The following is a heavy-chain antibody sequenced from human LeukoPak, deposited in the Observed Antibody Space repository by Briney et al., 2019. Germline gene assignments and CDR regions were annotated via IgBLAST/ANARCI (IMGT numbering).Heavy chain of an antibody. J-gene: IGHJ4*02. CDR3: VRDKGNDVGHS. CDR1: GLTVSSNY. CDR2: IYSDGRT. D-gene: IGHD1-1*01. V-gene: IGHV3-66*01. Sequence: GGSLRLSCAASGLTVSSNYMSWVRQAPGKGLEWVSVIYSDGRTYYADSVKGRFTLSGDTSQNMLYLQMNSLRAEDTAVYYCVRDKGNDVGHSWGQGTLVTVSS.